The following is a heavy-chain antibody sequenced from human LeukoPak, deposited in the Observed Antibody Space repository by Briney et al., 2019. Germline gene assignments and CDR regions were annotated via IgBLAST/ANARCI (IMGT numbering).Heavy chain of an antibody. Sequence: PGGSLRLSCAASGFTFSSYAMSWVRQAPGKGLEWVSALSGSGDSTYYSDSAKGRFTISRDNSKNTLYLQMNSLRVEDTAVYYCAKGWGDSGYDFIDFWGQGTLVTVSS. D-gene: IGHD5-12*01. CDR1: GFTFSSYA. J-gene: IGHJ4*02. CDR2: LSGSGDST. V-gene: IGHV3-23*01. CDR3: AKGWGDSGYDFIDF.